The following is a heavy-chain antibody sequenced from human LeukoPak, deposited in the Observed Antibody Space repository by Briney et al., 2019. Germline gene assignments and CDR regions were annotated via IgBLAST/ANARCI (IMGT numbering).Heavy chain of an antibody. CDR1: GFTFSSYA. Sequence: GGSLRLSCAASGFTFSSYAMHWVRQAPGKGLEWVAVISYDGSNKYYADSVKGRFTISRDNSKNTLYLQMNSLRAEDTAVYYCASQLGYCSGGSCLDYWGQGTLVTVSS. CDR3: ASQLGYCSGGSCLDY. D-gene: IGHD2-15*01. V-gene: IGHV3-30*04. J-gene: IGHJ4*02. CDR2: ISYDGSNK.